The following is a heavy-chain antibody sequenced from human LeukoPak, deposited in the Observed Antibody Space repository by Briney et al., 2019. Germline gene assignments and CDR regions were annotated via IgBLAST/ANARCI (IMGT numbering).Heavy chain of an antibody. CDR1: GYSFTRYW. CDR2: IYPGDSDT. Sequence: GESLQISCQGSGYSFTRYWIGWVRQMPGKGLEWMGIIYPGDSDTRYSPSFQGQVTISADKSISTAYLQWSSLKALDTAMYYCARLDLRLNWFDPWGQGTLVTVSS. J-gene: IGHJ5*02. V-gene: IGHV5-51*01. D-gene: IGHD4-17*01. CDR3: ARLDLRLNWFDP.